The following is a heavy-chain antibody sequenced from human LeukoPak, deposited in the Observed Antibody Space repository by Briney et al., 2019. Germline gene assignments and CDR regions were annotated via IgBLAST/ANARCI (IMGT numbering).Heavy chain of an antibody. CDR1: VGSIIDYY. CDR2: ISNSGTT. D-gene: IGHD4-17*01. J-gene: IGHJ5*02. CDR3: ARVVRGAVTSNFFDP. Sequence: SETLSLTCTVSVGSIIDYYWNWIRQAPGKGLEWLGYISNSGTTDYNPSLKSRVTMSVDTSKNEFSLKVTSVTAADTAMCYCARVVRGAVTSNFFDPWGQGTLVTVSS. V-gene: IGHV4-59*01.